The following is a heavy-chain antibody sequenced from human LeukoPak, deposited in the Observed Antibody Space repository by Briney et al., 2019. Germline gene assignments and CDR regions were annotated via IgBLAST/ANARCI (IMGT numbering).Heavy chain of an antibody. V-gene: IGHV5-51*01. J-gene: IGHJ6*02. Sequence: GESLQISCKVFGYRFTSYWFGWMRQMPGKGLEWMGIIYPADSDTRYSPSFQGQVTISADKSISTAYLQWSSLKASDTAMYYCAIQQLVPGNYYYYGMDVWGQGTTVTVSS. CDR2: IYPADSDT. CDR3: AIQQLVPGNYYYYGMDV. CDR1: GYRFTSYW. D-gene: IGHD6-13*01.